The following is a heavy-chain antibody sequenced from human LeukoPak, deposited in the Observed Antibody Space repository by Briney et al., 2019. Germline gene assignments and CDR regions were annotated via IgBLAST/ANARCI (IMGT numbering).Heavy chain of an antibody. CDR2: IVVGSGNT. D-gene: IGHD3-16*01. CDR1: GFTFTKSA. V-gene: IGHV1-58*01. CDR3: AADPAGFGAFDI. J-gene: IGHJ3*02. Sequence: GTSVKVSCKASGFTFTKSAVQWVRQARGQRLECIGWIVVGSGNTDYAQKFQERVTITRDMSTSTAYMELNSLTSEDTAIYYCAADPAGFGAFDIWGHGTMVTVSS.